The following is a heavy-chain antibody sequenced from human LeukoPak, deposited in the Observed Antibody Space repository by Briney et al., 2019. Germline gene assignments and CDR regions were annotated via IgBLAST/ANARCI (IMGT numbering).Heavy chain of an antibody. CDR2: ISTSSYI. V-gene: IGHV3-21*01. CDR1: GFTFSSYS. J-gene: IGHJ3*02. CDR3: ARGTAVTKNAFDI. D-gene: IGHD4-17*01. Sequence: GGSLRLSCAASGFTFSSYSINWVRQAPGKGLEWVSSISTSSYIYYADSVKGRFTISRDNAKNSLYLQMNSLRAEDTAVYYCARGTAVTKNAFDIWGQGTMVTASS.